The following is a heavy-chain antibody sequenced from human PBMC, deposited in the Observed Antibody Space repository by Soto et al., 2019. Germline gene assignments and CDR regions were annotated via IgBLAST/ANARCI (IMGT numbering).Heavy chain of an antibody. Sequence: GASVKVSCKASDYTFNNYGINWVRQAPGQGLEWLVWISTYNDYTSYAQKLQGRVTMTTDTSTSTAYMELRSLRSDDTAVYYCARGDQLPLINYNYYGMDVWGQGTTVTVSS. J-gene: IGHJ6*02. D-gene: IGHD2-2*01. V-gene: IGHV1-18*01. CDR2: ISTYNDYT. CDR1: DYTFNNYG. CDR3: ARGDQLPLINYNYYGMDV.